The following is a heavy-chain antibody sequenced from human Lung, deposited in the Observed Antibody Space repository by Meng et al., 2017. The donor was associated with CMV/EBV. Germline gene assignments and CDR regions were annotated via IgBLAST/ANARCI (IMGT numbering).Heavy chain of an antibody. CDR1: GGTFNNYA. CDR2: IIPISGTT. CDR3: AREPDAIRTFDY. D-gene: IGHD2-2*02. Sequence: SXXVSXKASGGTFNNYAINWVRQAPGQGLEWMGGIIPISGTTNYAQKFQGRVTITTDESTSTGYMELSSLKSEDTAVYDCAREPDAIRTFDYWGQGTLVTVSS. J-gene: IGHJ4*02. V-gene: IGHV1-69*05.